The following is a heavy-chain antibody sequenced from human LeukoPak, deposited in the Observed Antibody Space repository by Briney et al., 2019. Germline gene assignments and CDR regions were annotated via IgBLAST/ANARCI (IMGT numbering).Heavy chain of an antibody. Sequence: PSETLSLTCTVSGGSISSSSYYWGWIRQPPGKGLEWIGSIYYSGSTYYNPSLKSRVTISVDTSKNQFSLKLSSVTAADTAVYYCARHTRALWSVRGVLNWFDPWGQGTLVTVSS. J-gene: IGHJ5*02. CDR1: GGSISSSSYY. D-gene: IGHD3-10*01. CDR2: IYYSGST. CDR3: ARHTRALWSVRGVLNWFDP. V-gene: IGHV4-39*01.